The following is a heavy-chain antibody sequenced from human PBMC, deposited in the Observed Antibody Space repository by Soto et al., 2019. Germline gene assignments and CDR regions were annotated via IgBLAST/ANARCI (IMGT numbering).Heavy chain of an antibody. J-gene: IGHJ4*02. CDR1: GFTFSSYG. V-gene: IGHV3-33*01. D-gene: IGHD5-12*01. CDR3: ARGDRSGLHFDY. CDR2: IWYDGSNK. Sequence: QVQLVESGGGVVQRGRSLRLSCAASGFTFSSYGMHWVRQAPGKGLDWVAVIWYDGSNKYYADSVKGRFTISRDNSKNTLYLQMNSLRAEDTAVYYCARGDRSGLHFDYWGQGALVTVSS.